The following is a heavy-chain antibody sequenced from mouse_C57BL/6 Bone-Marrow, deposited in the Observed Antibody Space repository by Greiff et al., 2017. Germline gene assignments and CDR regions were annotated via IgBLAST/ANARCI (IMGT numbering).Heavy chain of an antibody. Sequence: VQLQQSGPELVKPGASVKISCKASGYSFTGYYMNWVKQSPEKSLEWIGEINPSTGGTTYNQKFKAKATLTVDKSSSTAYMQLKSLTSEDSAVYYCAPYGFYAMDYWGQGTSVTVSS. J-gene: IGHJ4*01. D-gene: IGHD2-2*01. CDR3: APYGFYAMDY. CDR1: GYSFTGYY. V-gene: IGHV1-42*01. CDR2: INPSTGGT.